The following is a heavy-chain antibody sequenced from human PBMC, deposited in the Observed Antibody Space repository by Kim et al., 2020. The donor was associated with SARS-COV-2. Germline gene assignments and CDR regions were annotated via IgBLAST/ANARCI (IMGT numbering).Heavy chain of an antibody. V-gene: IGHV4-34*01. J-gene: IGHJ6*02. Sequence: TPSLKSRVTISVDTSKNQFSLKLSSVTAADTAVYYCAIKPRYYYYGMDVWGQGTTVTVSS. CDR3: AIKPRYYYYGMDV.